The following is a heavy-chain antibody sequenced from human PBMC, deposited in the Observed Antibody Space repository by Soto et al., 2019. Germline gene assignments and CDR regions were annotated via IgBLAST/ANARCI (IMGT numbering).Heavy chain of an antibody. Sequence: EVQLLESGGGLVQPGGSLRLSCAASGFTFSSYAMSWVRQAPGKGLEWVSAISGSGGSTYYADSVKGRFTISRDNSKNTLYLQMNSLRPEDTAVYYCAKDQYDWRAAFDIWGQGTMVTVSS. CDR3: AKDQYDWRAAFDI. CDR2: ISGSGGST. J-gene: IGHJ3*02. D-gene: IGHD3-3*01. CDR1: GFTFSSYA. V-gene: IGHV3-23*01.